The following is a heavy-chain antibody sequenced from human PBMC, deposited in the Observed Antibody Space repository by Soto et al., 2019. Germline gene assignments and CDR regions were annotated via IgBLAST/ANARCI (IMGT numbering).Heavy chain of an antibody. V-gene: IGHV1-18*01. D-gene: IGHD6-13*01. Sequence: QVQLVQSGAEVKKPGASVKVSCKASGYTFTSYGISWVRQAPGQGLEWMGWISAYNGNTNYAQKLQGRATMTTATSTSTAYMALRSLRSDDTAVYYCARESSSSCHDYWGQGTLVTVSS. CDR3: ARESSSSCHDY. J-gene: IGHJ4*02. CDR1: GYTFTSYG. CDR2: ISAYNGNT.